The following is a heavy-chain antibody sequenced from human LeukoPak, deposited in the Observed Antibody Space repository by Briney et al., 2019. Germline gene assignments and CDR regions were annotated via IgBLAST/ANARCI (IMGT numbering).Heavy chain of an antibody. CDR1: GFTFSSYE. CDR3: ARERDAFDI. V-gene: IGHV3-48*01. CDR2: ISSSSSTI. Sequence: GGSLRLSCAASGFTFSSYEMNWVRQAPGKGLEWVSYISSSSSTINYADSVKGRFTISRDNAKNSLYLQMNSLRAEDTAVYYCARERDAFDIWGQGTMVTVSS. J-gene: IGHJ3*02.